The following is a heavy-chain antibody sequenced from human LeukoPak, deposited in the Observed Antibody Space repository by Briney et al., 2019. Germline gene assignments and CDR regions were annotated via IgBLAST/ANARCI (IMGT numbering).Heavy chain of an antibody. J-gene: IGHJ4*02. CDR1: EFTLSIYA. Sequence: GGSLRLSCVASEFTLSIYAMTWVRQAPGKGLEWVSTISGGGDSTYSPESVKGRFTISRENSKNTLYLQMNGLRAEDTALYYCAKALYSRWSLHYWGQGTLVTVSS. V-gene: IGHV3-23*01. CDR3: AKALYSRWSLHY. CDR2: ISGGGDST. D-gene: IGHD6-13*01.